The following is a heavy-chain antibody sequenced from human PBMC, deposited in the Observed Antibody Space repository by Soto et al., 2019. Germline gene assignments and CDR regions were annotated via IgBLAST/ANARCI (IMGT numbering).Heavy chain of an antibody. CDR2: INHSGST. Sequence: SETLSLTCAVYGGSFSGYYWSWIRQPPGKGLEWIGEINHSGSTNYNPSLKSRVTISVDTSKNQFSLKLSSVTAADTAVYYCARVEVAYCGGDCYSSLDYWGQGTLVTVSS. J-gene: IGHJ4*02. D-gene: IGHD2-21*02. CDR1: GGSFSGYY. V-gene: IGHV4-34*01. CDR3: ARVEVAYCGGDCYSSLDY.